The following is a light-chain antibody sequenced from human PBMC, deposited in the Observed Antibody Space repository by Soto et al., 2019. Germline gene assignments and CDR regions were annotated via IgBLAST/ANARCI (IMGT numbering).Light chain of an antibody. CDR1: SSDVGGFNY. V-gene: IGLV2-14*03. CDR3: SSYSSSTTHVV. CDR2: DVT. Sequence: QSVLTQPASVSGSPGRSVTISCTGTSSDVGGFNYVSWYHHLPGRAPKLIIYDVTNRPSGISYRFSASKSGRTASLTISGLQAEDEADYYCSSYSSSTTHVVFGGGTKVTVL. J-gene: IGLJ2*01.